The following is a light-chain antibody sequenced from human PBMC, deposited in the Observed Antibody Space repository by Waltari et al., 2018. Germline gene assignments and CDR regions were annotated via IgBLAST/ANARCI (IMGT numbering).Light chain of an antibody. J-gene: IGKJ2*03. Sequence: DIQITQSPSSLSASVGDRVTITCRAIQGISVLLAWYQQKPGRAPSLLIYKTSKLESGVPSRISGSGSETDFTLTINSLQPEDFATYYCQQYSSSPLSFGQGTKLEI. CDR2: KTS. CDR3: QQYSSSPLS. CDR1: QGISVL. V-gene: IGKV1-5*03.